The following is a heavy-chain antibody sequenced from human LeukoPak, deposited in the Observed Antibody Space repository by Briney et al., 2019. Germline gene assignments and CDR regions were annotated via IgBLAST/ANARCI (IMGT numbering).Heavy chain of an antibody. Sequence: GGSLRLSCAASGFTFSSYAMSWVRQAPGKGLEWVSAISGSGGSTYYADSVKGRFTISRDNSKNTLYLQMNSLRAEDTAVYYCAKDCLGYCSGGRNHWGQGALVTVSS. CDR3: AKDCLGYCSGGRNH. CDR2: ISGSGGST. CDR1: GFTFSSYA. D-gene: IGHD2-15*01. J-gene: IGHJ5*02. V-gene: IGHV3-23*01.